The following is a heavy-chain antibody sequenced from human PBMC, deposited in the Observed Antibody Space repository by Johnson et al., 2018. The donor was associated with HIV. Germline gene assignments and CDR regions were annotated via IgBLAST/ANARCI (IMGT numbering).Heavy chain of an antibody. V-gene: IGHV3-15*01. D-gene: IGHD1-26*01. CDR1: GFTFSNAW. CDR2: IKSKTGGGTT. Sequence: VQLVESGGGLVKPGGSLRLSCAASGFTFSNAWMSWVRQAPGKGLEWVGRIKSKTGGGTTDYAAPVKGRFTISRDDSKNTLYLQMNSLKTEDTAVYYCITGGSGTIPSGAFDIWGQGTMVTVSS. J-gene: IGHJ3*02. CDR3: ITGGSGTIPSGAFDI.